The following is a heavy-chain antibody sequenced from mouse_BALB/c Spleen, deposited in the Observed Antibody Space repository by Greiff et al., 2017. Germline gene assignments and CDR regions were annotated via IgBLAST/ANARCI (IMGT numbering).Heavy chain of an antibody. D-gene: IGHD2-4*01. J-gene: IGHJ4*01. CDR3: AIYYDYDYAMDY. Sequence: VQLQQSGAELVKPGASVKLSCTASGFNIKDTYMHWVKQRPEQGLEWIGRIDPANGNTKYDPKFQGKATITADTSSNTAYLQLSSLTSEDTAVYYCAIYYDYDYAMDYWGQGTSVTVSA. CDR1: GFNIKDTY. V-gene: IGHV14-3*02. CDR2: IDPANGNT.